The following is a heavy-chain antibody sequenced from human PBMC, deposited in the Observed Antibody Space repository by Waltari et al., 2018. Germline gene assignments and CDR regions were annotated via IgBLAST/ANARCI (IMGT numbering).Heavy chain of an antibody. CDR3: ARATFRFLGRDWFDP. V-gene: IGHV4-34*01. CDR1: GWSFSGYY. J-gene: IGHJ5*02. CDR2: INHSGST. Sequence: QVQLQQWGAGLLKPSETLSLTCAVYGWSFSGYYWTWIRPPPGKGLECIGEINHSGSTNYNPSLKSRVTISVDTSKNQFSLKLSSVTAADTAVYYCARATFRFLGRDWFDPWGQGTLVTVSS. D-gene: IGHD3-3*01.